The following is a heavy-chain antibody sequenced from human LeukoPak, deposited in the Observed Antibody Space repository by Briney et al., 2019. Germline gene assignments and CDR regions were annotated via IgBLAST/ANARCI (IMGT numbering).Heavy chain of an antibody. Sequence: PSETLSLTCTVSDYSISSSYYWGWIRQPPGKGLEWFGIIYRSGSTYYNPSLKSRVTISVDTSKNQFSLKLSSVTAADTAVYYCARGARYSSSWRKSYNWFDPWGQGTLVTVSS. V-gene: IGHV4-38-2*02. CDR1: DYSISSSYY. J-gene: IGHJ5*02. D-gene: IGHD6-13*01. CDR2: IYRSGST. CDR3: ARGARYSSSWRKSYNWFDP.